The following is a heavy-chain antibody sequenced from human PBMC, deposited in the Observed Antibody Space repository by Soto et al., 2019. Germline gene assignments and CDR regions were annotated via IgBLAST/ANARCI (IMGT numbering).Heavy chain of an antibody. Sequence: SETLSLTCTVSGGSISGYYWSWIRQPPGKGLEWLGYIYYTGSTNYNPSHGSRVTISLDTSKNQFSLRLNSVSAADTAMYFCARHGDYRNFRYYYYMDVWGKGTTVTVSS. J-gene: IGHJ6*03. D-gene: IGHD4-17*01. CDR1: GGSISGYY. CDR3: ARHGDYRNFRYYYYMDV. CDR2: IYYTGST. V-gene: IGHV4-59*08.